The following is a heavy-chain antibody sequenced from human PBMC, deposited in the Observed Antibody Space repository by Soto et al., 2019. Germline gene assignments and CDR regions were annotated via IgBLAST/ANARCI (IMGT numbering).Heavy chain of an antibody. CDR1: GYTFTSYS. D-gene: IGHD2-2*01. Sequence: SLKVSCKASGYTFTSYSMYSVRQAPGKRLEWMGWIIPILGIANYAQKFQGRVTITADKSTSTAYMELSSLRSEDTAVYYCARDEDIVVVPAIRAFDIWGQGTMVTVSS. J-gene: IGHJ3*02. CDR2: IIPILGIA. CDR3: ARDEDIVVVPAIRAFDI. V-gene: IGHV1-69*10.